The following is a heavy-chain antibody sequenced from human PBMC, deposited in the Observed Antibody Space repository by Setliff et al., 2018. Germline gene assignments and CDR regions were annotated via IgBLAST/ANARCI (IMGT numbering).Heavy chain of an antibody. V-gene: IGHV4-59*08. D-gene: IGHD1-26*01. CDR2: IYTGGST. Sequence: PSETLSLTCIVSGVSVSRHYWSWIRQPPGKTLEWIGYIYTGGSTTYNPSLKSRVTLSVDTSKNQFSLKLSFVTAADTAVYYCARHPSSGSYYGGSIFYFDDWGPGILVTVSS. J-gene: IGHJ4*02. CDR1: GVSVSRHY. CDR3: ARHPSSGSYYGGSIFYFDD.